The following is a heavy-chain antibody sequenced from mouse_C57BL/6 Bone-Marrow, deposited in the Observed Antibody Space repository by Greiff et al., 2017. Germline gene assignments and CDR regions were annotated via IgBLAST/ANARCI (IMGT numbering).Heavy chain of an antibody. CDR1: GFNIKDDY. D-gene: IGHD2-2*01. V-gene: IGHV14-4*01. CDR3: TDRGCDGYFDV. CDR2: IDPENGDT. Sequence: EVQLQQSGAELVRPGASVKLSCTASGFNIKDDYMHWVKQRPEQGLEWIGWIDPENGDTEYASKFQGKATITADTSTNTAYLQLSSLTSEDTAVYYCTDRGCDGYFDVWGTGTTVTVSS. J-gene: IGHJ1*03.